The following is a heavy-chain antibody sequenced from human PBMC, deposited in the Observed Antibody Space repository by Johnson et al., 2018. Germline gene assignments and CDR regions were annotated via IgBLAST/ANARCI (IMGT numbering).Heavy chain of an antibody. J-gene: IGHJ6*02. CDR2: ISWNSGSI. V-gene: IGHV3-9*01. Sequence: VQLVQSGGGLVQPGRSLRLSCAASGFSFGDYAMQWVRQAPGKGLEWVSGISWNSGSIGYAGSVKGRVPISRDNAKNSLYLQIDSLRAEDTAVYYCAKGGGPNYYYYYGMEVWGQGTTVTVSS. CDR3: AKGGGPNYYYYYGMEV. D-gene: IGHD3-16*01. CDR1: GFSFGDYA.